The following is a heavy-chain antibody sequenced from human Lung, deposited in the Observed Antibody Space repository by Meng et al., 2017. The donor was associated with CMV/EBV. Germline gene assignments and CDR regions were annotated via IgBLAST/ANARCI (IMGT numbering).Heavy chain of an antibody. Sequence: GGSXRLXCAASGFTFSSYWMSWVRQAPGKGLEWVANIKQDGSEKYYVDSVKRRFTISRDNAKNSLYLQMNSLSAEDTAVYYCSRERGRYGMDVWGQGTMVTGAS. CDR3: SRERGRYGMDV. V-gene: IGHV3-7*01. J-gene: IGHJ6*02. CDR1: GFTFSSYW. CDR2: IKQDGSEK.